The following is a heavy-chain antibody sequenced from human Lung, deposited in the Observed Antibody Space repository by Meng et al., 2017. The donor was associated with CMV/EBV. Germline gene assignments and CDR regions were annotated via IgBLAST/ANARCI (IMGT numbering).Heavy chain of an antibody. D-gene: IGHD5-18*01. CDR1: GGSFSGYY. CDR2: INHSGST. J-gene: IGHJ6*02. CDR3: ARSYSYGWGPYYYYYGMDV. Sequence: SXTLSLXCAVYGGSFSGYYWSWIRQPPGKGLEWIGEINHSGSTNYNPSLKSRVTISVDTSKNQFSLKLSSVTAADTAVYYCARSYSYGWGPYYYYYGMDVXGQGXTVTVSS. V-gene: IGHV4-34*01.